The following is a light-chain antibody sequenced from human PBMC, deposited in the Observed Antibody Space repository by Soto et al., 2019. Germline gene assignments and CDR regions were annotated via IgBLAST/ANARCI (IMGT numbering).Light chain of an antibody. Sequence: EIVLTQSPGTLSLSPGERATLSCRASQSVSSSYLAWYQQKPGQAPRLLIYVASNRATGIPDRFSGSGSGTDFTLTISRLEPEDFAVYYCQQYGRSPPITFGQGTRLEIK. CDR3: QQYGRSPPIT. CDR2: VAS. CDR1: QSVSSSY. J-gene: IGKJ5*01. V-gene: IGKV3-20*01.